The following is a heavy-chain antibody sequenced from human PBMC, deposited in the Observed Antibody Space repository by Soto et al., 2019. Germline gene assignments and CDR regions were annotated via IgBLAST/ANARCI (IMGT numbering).Heavy chain of an antibody. CDR2: ISGSGGGT. D-gene: IGHD3-3*01. V-gene: IGHV3-23*01. CDR3: AKGLRFLEWLSPLDY. J-gene: IGHJ4*02. Sequence: PGGSLRLSCAASGFTFSNYGMTWVRQAPGKGLEWVSGISGSGGGTYYADSVKGRFTISRDNSKNTLYLQMNSLRAEDTAVYYCAKGLRFLEWLSPLDYWGQGTLVTVSS. CDR1: GFTFSNYG.